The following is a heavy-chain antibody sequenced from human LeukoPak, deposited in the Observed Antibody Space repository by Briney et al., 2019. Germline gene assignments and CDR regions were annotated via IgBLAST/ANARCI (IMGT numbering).Heavy chain of an antibody. CDR2: ISGSGGST. D-gene: IGHD5-12*01. V-gene: IGHV3-23*01. J-gene: IGHJ4*02. CDR1: GFTFSSYA. Sequence: PGGSLRLSCAASGFTFSSYAMSWVRQATGKGLEWVSAISGSGGSTYYADSVKGRFTISRDNSKNTLYLQMNSLRAEDTAVYYCAKDLSGLRRYYFDYWGQGTLVTVSS. CDR3: AKDLSGLRRYYFDY.